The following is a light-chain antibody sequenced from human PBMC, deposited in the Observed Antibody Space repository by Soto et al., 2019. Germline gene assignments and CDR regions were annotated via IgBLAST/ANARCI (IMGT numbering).Light chain of an antibody. CDR3: QQRSNWPPLT. CDR2: DAS. Sequence: EIVLTQSPETLSLSPGERATLSCRASESVSSYLAWYQQKPGQAPRLLIYDASNRATGIPARFSGSGSGTGFTLPISSLEPEDFAVYYCQQRSNWPPLTFGGGTKVEIK. CDR1: ESVSSY. J-gene: IGKJ4*01. V-gene: IGKV3-11*01.